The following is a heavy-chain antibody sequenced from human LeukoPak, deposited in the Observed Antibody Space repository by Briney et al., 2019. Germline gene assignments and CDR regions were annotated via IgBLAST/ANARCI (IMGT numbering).Heavy chain of an antibody. CDR3: ATDRDGYNFIDY. J-gene: IGHJ4*02. D-gene: IGHD5-24*01. CDR1: AASISSGGYY. Sequence: SESLSLTCTVSAASISSGGYYSSWIRQHPGKGLEWIGYIYYSGGTYYNPSLKSRLTMSVDTSKNQFSLKLSSVTAADTAVYYCATDRDGYNFIDYWGQGTLVTVSS. CDR2: IYYSGGT. V-gene: IGHV4-31*03.